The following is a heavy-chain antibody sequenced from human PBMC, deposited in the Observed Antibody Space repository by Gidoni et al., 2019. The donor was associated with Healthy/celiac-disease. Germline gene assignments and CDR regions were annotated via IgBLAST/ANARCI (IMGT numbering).Heavy chain of an antibody. CDR3: ARVVPPDYYYYGMDV. J-gene: IGHJ6*02. CDR2: ISSSSSYT. D-gene: IGHD2-2*01. CDR1: GFTFSDYY. V-gene: IGHV3-11*05. Sequence: QVQLVESGGGLVKPGGSLRLSCAASGFTFSDYYMSWIRQAPGKGLEWVSYISSSSSYTNYADSVKGRFTISRDNAKNSLYLQMNSLRAEDTAVYYCARVVPPDYYYYGMDVWGQGTTVTVSS.